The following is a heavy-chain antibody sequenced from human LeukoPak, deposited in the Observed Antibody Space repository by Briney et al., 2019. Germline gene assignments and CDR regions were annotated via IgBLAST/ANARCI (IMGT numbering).Heavy chain of an antibody. J-gene: IGHJ4*02. D-gene: IGHD1-26*01. CDR1: GGSISSYY. CDR3: ARADSGSYLSPFDY. Sequence: PSETLSLTCTVSGGSISSYYWSWIRQPPGKGLEWIGYIYYSGSTNYNPSLKSRVTISVDTSKNQFSLKLSSVTAADTAVYYCARADSGSYLSPFDYWGQGTLVTVSS. CDR2: IYYSGST. V-gene: IGHV4-59*01.